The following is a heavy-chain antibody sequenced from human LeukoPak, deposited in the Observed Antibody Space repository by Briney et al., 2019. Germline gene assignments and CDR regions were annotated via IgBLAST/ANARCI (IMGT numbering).Heavy chain of an antibody. D-gene: IGHD2-15*01. Sequence: PSETLSLTCAVYGGSFRGYYWSWIRQPPRKGLAWIGEINHSGSTNYNPSLKSRITISVETSKNQFSLKLSSVTAADTAVYYCARSGPVDCSGGSCYEGYWGQGTLVTVSS. CDR2: INHSGST. V-gene: IGHV4-34*01. J-gene: IGHJ4*02. CDR3: ARSGPVDCSGGSCYEGY. CDR1: GGSFRGYY.